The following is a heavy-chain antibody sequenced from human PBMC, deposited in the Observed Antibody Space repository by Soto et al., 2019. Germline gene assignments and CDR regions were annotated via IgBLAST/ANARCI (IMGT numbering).Heavy chain of an antibody. V-gene: IGHV3-30-3*01. J-gene: IGHJ1*01. CDR3: ARENSRIAPRLFKH. CDR2: ISPDGGNQ. CDR1: GFIFSDYA. D-gene: IGHD6-6*01. Sequence: GGSLRLSCVASGFIFSDYAMHWARQAPGKGLVWVALISPDGGNQYYSESAKGRFTISRDNSKNTLYLQMNDLRPDDTALYYCARENSRIAPRLFKHWGHGSPVTVSS.